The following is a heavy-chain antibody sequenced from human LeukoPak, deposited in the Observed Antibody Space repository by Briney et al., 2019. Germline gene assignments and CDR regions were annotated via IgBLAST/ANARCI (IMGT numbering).Heavy chain of an antibody. V-gene: IGHV1-2*02. Sequence: ASVKVSCKASGYTFNTYAMNWVRQAPGQGLEWMGWINPNSGRTNYAHNFQGRVTLTRDPSISTAYMELTGLTSNDTGVYYCARTREYSSTWFFPPFDPWGQGTLVTVSS. CDR2: INPNSGRT. CDR3: ARTREYSSTWFFPPFDP. CDR1: GYTFNTYA. D-gene: IGHD6-13*01. J-gene: IGHJ5*02.